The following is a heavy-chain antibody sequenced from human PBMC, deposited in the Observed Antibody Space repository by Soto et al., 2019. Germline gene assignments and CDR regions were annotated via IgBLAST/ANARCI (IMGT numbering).Heavy chain of an antibody. Sequence: EVQLVESGGGLVKPGGSLRLSCAASGFTFSSYSMNWVHQAPGKGLEWVSSISSSSSYIYYADSVKGRFTISRDNAKNSLYLQMNSLRAEDTAVYYCARSIAAHGGMDVWGQGTTVTVSS. J-gene: IGHJ6*02. CDR2: ISSSSSYI. CDR1: GFTFSSYS. CDR3: ARSIAAHGGMDV. D-gene: IGHD6-6*01. V-gene: IGHV3-21*01.